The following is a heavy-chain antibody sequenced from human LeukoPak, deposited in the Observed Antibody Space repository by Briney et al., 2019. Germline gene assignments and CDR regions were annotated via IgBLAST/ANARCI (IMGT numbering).Heavy chain of an antibody. CDR3: ARMYYYDSSINPNWFDP. Sequence: ASVKVSCKASGYTFTNYDINWVRQATGQGLDWMGWMNPNSGSSGYAQKFQGRVTMTRDTSINTAYMELNSLTSEDTAIYYCARMYYYDSSINPNWFDPWGQGTLVTVSS. CDR1: GYTFTNYD. V-gene: IGHV1-8*01. D-gene: IGHD3-22*01. CDR2: MNPNSGSS. J-gene: IGHJ5*02.